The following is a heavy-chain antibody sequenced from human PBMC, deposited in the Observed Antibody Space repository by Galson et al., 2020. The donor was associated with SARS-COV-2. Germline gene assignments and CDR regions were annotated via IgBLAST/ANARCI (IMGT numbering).Heavy chain of an antibody. V-gene: IGHV3-30-3*01. Sequence: GGSLRLSCAASGFTFSSYAMHWVRQAPGTGLEWVAVISYDGSNKYYADSVKGRFTISRDNSKNTLYLQMNSLRAEDTAVYYCARNTASNAFDIWGQGTMVTVSS. J-gene: IGHJ3*02. D-gene: IGHD5-18*01. CDR3: ARNTASNAFDI. CDR2: ISYDGSNK. CDR1: GFTFSSYA.